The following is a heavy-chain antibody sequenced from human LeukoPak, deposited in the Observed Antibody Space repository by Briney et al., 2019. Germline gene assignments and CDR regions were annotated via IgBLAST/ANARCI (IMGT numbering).Heavy chain of an antibody. V-gene: IGHV3-72*01. J-gene: IGHJ6*02. CDR3: ARAKMGSWSRYGMDV. CDR2: IRNKANSYTT. CDR1: GFYFGDYF. D-gene: IGHD5-24*01. Sequence: GGSLRLSCAASGFYFGDYFMDWVRQAPGKGLEWVGRIRNKANSYTTEYAASVKGSFIISRDDSKNSLYLQMNSLKTEDTAVYYCARAKMGSWSRYGMDVWGQGTTVTVSS.